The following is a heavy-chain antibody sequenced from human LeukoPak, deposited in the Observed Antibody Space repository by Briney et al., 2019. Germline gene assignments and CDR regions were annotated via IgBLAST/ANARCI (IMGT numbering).Heavy chain of an antibody. D-gene: IGHD3-16*01. CDR1: GFTFREFA. Sequence: GGSLRLSCTSSGFTFREFAVSWFRQAPGKGLEWIGFIRSSIYGGTPKAAASVKGRFIFSRDDSKGVAYLRMNSLKTEDTAVYYCSRGWGKGNALRPDYWGQGTLVTVSS. V-gene: IGHV3-49*03. CDR3: SRGWGKGNALRPDY. CDR2: IRSSIYGGTP. J-gene: IGHJ4*02.